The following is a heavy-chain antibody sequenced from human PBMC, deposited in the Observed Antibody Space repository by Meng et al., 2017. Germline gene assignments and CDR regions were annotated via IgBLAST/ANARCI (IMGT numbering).Heavy chain of an antibody. D-gene: IGHD3-22*01. CDR1: GGSVSSGSYY. CDR2: IYYSGST. V-gene: IGHV4-61*01. CDR3: ARGGYYDSSGYYL. J-gene: IGHJ4*02. Sequence: GSLRLSCTVSGGSVSSGSYYWSWIRQPPGKGLEWIGYIYYSGSTNYNPSLKSRVTISVDTSKNQFSLKLSSVTAADTAVYYCARGGYYDSSGYYLWGQGT.